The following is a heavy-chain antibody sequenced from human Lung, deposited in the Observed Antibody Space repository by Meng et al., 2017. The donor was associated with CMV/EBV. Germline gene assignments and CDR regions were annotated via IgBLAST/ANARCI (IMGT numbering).Heavy chain of an antibody. CDR2: ISPNNGAT. V-gene: IGHV1-2*02. CDR1: GYTXTDYR. D-gene: IGHD3-3*01. CDR3: ASKMYYDFWSAYRGTEGVDPFNI. Sequence: ASXXVSXKASGYTXTDYRMHWVRQAPGQGLEWMGGISPNNGATNYAQKFQGRVTMTRDTSINTAYMELNRLTYDDTAVYYCASKMYYDFWSAYRGTEGVDPFNIWXQGTLVTVSS. J-gene: IGHJ3*02.